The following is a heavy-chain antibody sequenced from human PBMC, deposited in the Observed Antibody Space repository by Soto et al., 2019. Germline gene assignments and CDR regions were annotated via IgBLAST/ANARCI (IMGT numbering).Heavy chain of an antibody. CDR3: VTDYDAKGWGTY. V-gene: IGHV3-7*04. D-gene: IGHD3-16*01. CDR1: GFSFTSYW. CDR2: INEDGSEK. J-gene: IGHJ4*02. Sequence: PGGSLRLSCAASGFSFTSYWMDRVRQAPGKGLEWVAMINEDGSEKYYVDSVKGRFTISRDNAKNSLYLEMDSLRAEDTAVYYCVTDYDAKGWGTYWGQGNLVTVSS.